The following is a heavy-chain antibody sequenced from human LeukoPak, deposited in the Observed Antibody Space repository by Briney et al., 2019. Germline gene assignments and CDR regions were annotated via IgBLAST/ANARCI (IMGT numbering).Heavy chain of an antibody. CDR2: IYYSGST. CDR1: GGSISSSSYY. J-gene: IGHJ5*01. V-gene: IGHV4-39*01. D-gene: IGHD3-22*01. Sequence: SEPLSLTCTVSGGSISSSSYYWGWIRQPPGKGLEWIGCIYYSGSTYYNPSLKSRVTISVDTSKNQFSLNLSSVTAADTAVYYCARHLTPLDDYYSGVYYDSWGQGTLVTVPS. CDR3: ARHLTPLDDYYSGVYYDS.